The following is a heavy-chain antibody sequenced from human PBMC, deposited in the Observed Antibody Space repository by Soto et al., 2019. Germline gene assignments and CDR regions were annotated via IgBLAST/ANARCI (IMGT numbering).Heavy chain of an antibody. D-gene: IGHD3-3*01. CDR3: ARGGLNDFWSGYSTPIDY. CDR2: ISSSSSYT. J-gene: IGHJ4*02. V-gene: IGHV3-11*06. Sequence: GGSLRLSCAASGFTFSDYYMSWIRQAPGKGLEWVSYISSSSSYTNYADSVKGRFTISRDNAKNSLYLQMNSLRAEDTAVYYCARGGLNDFWSGYSTPIDYWGQGTLVTVSS. CDR1: GFTFSDYY.